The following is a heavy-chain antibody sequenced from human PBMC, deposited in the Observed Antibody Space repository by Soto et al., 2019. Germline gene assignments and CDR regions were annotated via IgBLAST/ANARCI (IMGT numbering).Heavy chain of an antibody. Sequence: GGSLRLSCAASGFTFSSYWMSWVRQAPGKGLEWVANIKQDGSEKYYVDSVKGRFTISRDNAKNSLYLQMNSLRAEDTAVYYCARDLYCSSTSCHEGVFDYWGQGTLVTVSS. CDR1: GFTFSSYW. J-gene: IGHJ4*02. V-gene: IGHV3-7*01. CDR3: ARDLYCSSTSCHEGVFDY. D-gene: IGHD2-2*01. CDR2: IKQDGSEK.